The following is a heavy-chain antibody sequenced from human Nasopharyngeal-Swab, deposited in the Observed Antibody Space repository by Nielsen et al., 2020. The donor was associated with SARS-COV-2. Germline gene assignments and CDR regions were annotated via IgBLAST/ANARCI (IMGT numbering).Heavy chain of an antibody. V-gene: IGHV5-10-1*01. D-gene: IGHD4-23*01. Sequence: GESLKTSCKGSGYSFTSYWISWVRQTPGKGLEWMGRIDPSDSYTNYSPSFQGHVTISADKSISTAYLQWSSLKASDTAMYYCARRQTTVVTLDAFDIWGQGTMVTVSS. CDR3: ARRQTTVVTLDAFDI. CDR2: IDPSDSYT. J-gene: IGHJ3*02. CDR1: GYSFTSYW.